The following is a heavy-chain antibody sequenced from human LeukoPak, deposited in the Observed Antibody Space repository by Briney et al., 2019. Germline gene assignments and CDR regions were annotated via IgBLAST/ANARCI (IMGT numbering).Heavy chain of an antibody. J-gene: IGHJ4*02. CDR2: LQQDGSSK. D-gene: IGHD3-22*01. CDR3: ARVRGGYYFDY. CDR1: GFTFSSYW. V-gene: IGHV3-7*01. Sequence: GSLRLSCAASGFTFSSYWMSWVRQAPGKGLEWVANLQQDGSSKYYVDSVKGRFTISRDNAKNSLYLQMNSLRAEDTAVYYCARVRGGYYFDYWGQGTLVTVSS.